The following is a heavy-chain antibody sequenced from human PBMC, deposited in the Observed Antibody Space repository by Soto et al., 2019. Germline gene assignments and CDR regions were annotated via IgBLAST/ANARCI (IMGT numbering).Heavy chain of an antibody. Sequence: SETLSLTCTVSGGSISSYYWSWIRQPPGKGLEWIGYIYYSGSTNYNPSLKSRVTISVDTSKNQFSLKLSSVTAADTAVYYCARVHIAVAGTDWFDPWGQGTLVTVSS. CDR3: ARVHIAVAGTDWFDP. V-gene: IGHV4-59*01. J-gene: IGHJ5*02. CDR2: IYYSGST. CDR1: GGSISSYY. D-gene: IGHD6-19*01.